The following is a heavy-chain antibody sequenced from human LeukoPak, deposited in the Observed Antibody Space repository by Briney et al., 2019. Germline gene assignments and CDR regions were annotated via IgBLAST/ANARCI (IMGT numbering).Heavy chain of an antibody. J-gene: IGHJ4*02. CDR1: GGSFSGYY. D-gene: IGHD3-9*01. CDR3: AREDYDILPGYEQNN. CDR2: INHSGST. Sequence: PSETLSLTCAVYGGSFSGYYWSWIRQPPGKGLEWVGEINHSGSTNHNPSLKSRVTISVDTSKNQFSLKLSSVTAADTAVYYCAREDYDILPGYEQNNWGQGTLVTVSS. V-gene: IGHV4-34*01.